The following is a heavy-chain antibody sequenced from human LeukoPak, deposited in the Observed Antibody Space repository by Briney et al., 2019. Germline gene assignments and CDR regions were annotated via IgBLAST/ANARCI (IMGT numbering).Heavy chain of an antibody. Sequence: ASVKVSCRASGYTFSDYYMSWVRQAPGHGLEWMGWIDPHSGGTKYAQKFQGGVTMTRDTSISTAYMELSKLRFDDTAVYYCAREYYDTSGRKHVFDIWGQGTMVTVSS. D-gene: IGHD3-22*01. CDR1: GYTFSDYY. J-gene: IGHJ3*02. CDR3: AREYYDTSGRKHVFDI. CDR2: IDPHSGGT. V-gene: IGHV1-2*02.